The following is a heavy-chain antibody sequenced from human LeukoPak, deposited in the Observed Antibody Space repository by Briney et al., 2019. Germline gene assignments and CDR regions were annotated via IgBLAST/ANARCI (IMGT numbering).Heavy chain of an antibody. V-gene: IGHV1-8*01. D-gene: IGHD1-26*01. CDR2: MNPNSGNT. CDR3: ARDDSGSYNFDY. Sequence: ASVKVSCKASGYTCTSYDINWVRQATGQGLEWMGWMNPNSGNTGYAQKFQGRVTMTRNTSISTAYMELSSLRSEDTAVYYCARDDSGSYNFDYWGQGTLVTVSS. CDR1: GYTCTSYD. J-gene: IGHJ4*02.